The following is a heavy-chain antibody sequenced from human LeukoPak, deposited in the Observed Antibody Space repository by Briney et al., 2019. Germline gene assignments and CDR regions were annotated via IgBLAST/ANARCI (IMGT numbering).Heavy chain of an antibody. V-gene: IGHV4-38-2*02. CDR3: ARTLVGALDY. CDR2: IYRSGST. D-gene: IGHD1-26*01. J-gene: IGHJ4*02. CDR1: GYSISSGYY. Sequence: SETLSLTCTVSGYSISSGYYWGWIRQPPGKGLEWIGSIYRSGSTYYNPSLKSRVTISVDTSKNRFSLELSSVTAADTAVYYCARTLVGALDYWGQGTLVTVSS.